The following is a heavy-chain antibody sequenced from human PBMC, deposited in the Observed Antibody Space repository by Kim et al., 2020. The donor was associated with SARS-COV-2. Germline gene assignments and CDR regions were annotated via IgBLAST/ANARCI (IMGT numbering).Heavy chain of an antibody. CDR2: ISSSGSTI. CDR3: ARDPPRPSNCSSTSCPLRYYYYGMDV. CDR1: GFTFSDYY. D-gene: IGHD2-2*01. Sequence: GGSLRLSCAASGFTFSDYYMSWIRQAPGKGLEWVSYISSSGSTIYYADSVKGRFTISRDNAKNSLYLQMNSLRAEDTAVYYCARDPPRPSNCSSTSCPLRYYYYGMDVWGQGTTVTVSS. V-gene: IGHV3-11*04. J-gene: IGHJ6*02.